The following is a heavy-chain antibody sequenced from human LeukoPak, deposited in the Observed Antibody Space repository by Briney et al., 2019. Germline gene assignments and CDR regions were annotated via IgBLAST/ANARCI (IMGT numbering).Heavy chain of an antibody. CDR1: GFTFSYYG. J-gene: IGHJ3*02. Sequence: GGSLRLSCAASGFTFSYYGMHWVRQAPGKGLEWVANIWYDGSNKYYADSVKGRFTISRDNSKNTVYLQMNSLRAEDTALYYCASPSSGQSFDIWGQGTMVTVSS. D-gene: IGHD6-19*01. CDR2: IWYDGSNK. CDR3: ASPSSGQSFDI. V-gene: IGHV3-33*01.